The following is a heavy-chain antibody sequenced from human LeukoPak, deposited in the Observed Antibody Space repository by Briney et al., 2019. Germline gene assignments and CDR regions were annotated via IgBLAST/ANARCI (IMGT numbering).Heavy chain of an antibody. CDR1: GFTFSSYG. V-gene: IGHV3-30*02. D-gene: IGHD4-23*01. CDR3: ARMTTVVTLGDY. Sequence: GGSLRLSCAASGFTFSSYGMHWVRQAPGKGLEWVAFIRLDGSNKYYADSVKGRFTISRDNSKNTLFLQMNGLRAEDTAVYYCARMTTVVTLGDYWGQGTLVTVSS. J-gene: IGHJ4*02. CDR2: IRLDGSNK.